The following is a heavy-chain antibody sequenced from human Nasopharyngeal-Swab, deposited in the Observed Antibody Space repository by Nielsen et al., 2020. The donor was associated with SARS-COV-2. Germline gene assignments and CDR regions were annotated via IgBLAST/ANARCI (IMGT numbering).Heavy chain of an antibody. CDR1: GGSISSYY. CDR2: IYYSGGT. J-gene: IGHJ5*02. CDR3: ARAIAVAGRWFDP. D-gene: IGHD6-19*01. V-gene: IGHV4-59*01. Sequence: SETLSLTCTVSGGSISSYYWSWIRQPPGKGLEWIGYIYYSGGTNYNPSLKSRVTISVDTSKNQFSLKLSSVTAADTAVYYCARAIAVAGRWFDPWGQGTLVTVSS.